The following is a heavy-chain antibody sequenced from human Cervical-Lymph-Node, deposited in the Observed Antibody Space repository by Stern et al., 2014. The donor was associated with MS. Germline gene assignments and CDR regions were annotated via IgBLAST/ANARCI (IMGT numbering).Heavy chain of an antibody. CDR2: ISAYNGNT. V-gene: IGHV1-18*01. J-gene: IGHJ5*02. CDR1: GYTFTSYG. D-gene: IGHD2-2*02. Sequence: QVQLVQSGAEVKKPGASVKVSCKASGYTFTSYGINWVRQAPGQGLEWMGWISAYNGNTNYAQKFQGRVTMTTDTSTSTAYMELRSLRSDDTAVYYCARGYGSSNSCYKPTTWFDPWGQGTLVTVSS. CDR3: ARGYGSSNSCYKPTTWFDP.